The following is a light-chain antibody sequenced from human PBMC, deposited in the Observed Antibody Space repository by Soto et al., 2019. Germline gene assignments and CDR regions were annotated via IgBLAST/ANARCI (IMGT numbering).Light chain of an antibody. CDR1: QTISYY. Sequence: IHMTQSPSSLSASVLDIFTIALRASQTISYYVNWYQQKPGKAPMLLIYSASSLQSGVPSRFSGSGSGTDLTLTINSLQPEDFATYICQQTYRLPWTFGQGTKVDIK. V-gene: IGKV1-39*01. J-gene: IGKJ1*01. CDR2: SAS. CDR3: QQTYRLPWT.